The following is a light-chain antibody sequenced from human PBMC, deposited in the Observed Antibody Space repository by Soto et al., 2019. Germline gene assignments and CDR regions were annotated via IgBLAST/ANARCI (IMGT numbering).Light chain of an antibody. CDR1: ISDVGSYYL. Sequence: QSALTQPASVSGSPGQSITISCTGTISDVGSYYLVSWYQQHPGKAPKLMIYECSKRPSGVSSRFSGSKSGNTASLTISGLQAEDEADYYSCSYAGSSTSWVFGGGTQLTVL. CDR2: ECS. J-gene: IGLJ3*02. V-gene: IGLV2-23*01. CDR3: CSYAGSSTSWV.